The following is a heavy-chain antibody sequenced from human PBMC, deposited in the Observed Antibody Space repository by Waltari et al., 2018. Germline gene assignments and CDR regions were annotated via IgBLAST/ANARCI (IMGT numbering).Heavy chain of an antibody. CDR3: SRDRKAPPNRVAGVVDY. Sequence: QVQLVQSGAEVKKPGASVKVSCKASGYTFTSYGISWVRQAPGQGLEWMGWISAYNGNTNYAQKLQGRVTMTTDTSTSTAYMELRSLRSDDTAVYYCSRDRKAPPNRVAGVVDYWGQGTLVTVSS. CDR2: ISAYNGNT. V-gene: IGHV1-18*01. D-gene: IGHD6-19*01. CDR1: GYTFTSYG. J-gene: IGHJ4*02.